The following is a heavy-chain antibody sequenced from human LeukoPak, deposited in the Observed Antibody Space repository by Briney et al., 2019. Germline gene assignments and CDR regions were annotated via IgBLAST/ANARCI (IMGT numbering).Heavy chain of an antibody. V-gene: IGHV3-23*01. CDR2: ISGSGGST. J-gene: IGHJ4*02. Sequence: EWFSAISGSGGSTYYADSVKGRFTISRDNSKNTLYLQMNSLRAEDTAVYYCAKEAAAGTTDYWGQGTLVTVSS. D-gene: IGHD6-13*01. CDR3: AKEAAAGTTDY.